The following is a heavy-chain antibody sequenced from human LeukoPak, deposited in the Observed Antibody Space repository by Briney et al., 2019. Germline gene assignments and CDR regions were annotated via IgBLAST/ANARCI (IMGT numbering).Heavy chain of an antibody. CDR2: ISSSSSYI. J-gene: IGHJ6*03. CDR1: GFTFSSYS. D-gene: IGHD6-6*01. Sequence: PGGSLRLSCAASGFTFSSYSMNWVRQAPGKGLEWVSSISSSSSYIYYADSVKGRFTISRDNAKNSLYLQMNSLRAEDTAVYYCAREGRSSSSGYYYYYMDVWGKGTTVTVSS. CDR3: AREGRSSSSGYYYYYMDV. V-gene: IGHV3-21*01.